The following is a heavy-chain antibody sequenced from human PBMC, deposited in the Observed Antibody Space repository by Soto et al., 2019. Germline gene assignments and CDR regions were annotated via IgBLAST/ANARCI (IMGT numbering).Heavy chain of an antibody. CDR3: ARDGMTTGDT. CDR2: VFSSVSA. V-gene: IGHV4-4*07. Sequence: LSLTCIVSGVSVTSYTWSWVRQPANKGLEWIGRVFSSVSATYNPSLKSRVSISMDTAENRISLKLDSVTAADAGVYFCARDGMTTGDTWGPGTLVTVSS. CDR1: GVSVTSYT. D-gene: IGHD2-21*02. J-gene: IGHJ4*02.